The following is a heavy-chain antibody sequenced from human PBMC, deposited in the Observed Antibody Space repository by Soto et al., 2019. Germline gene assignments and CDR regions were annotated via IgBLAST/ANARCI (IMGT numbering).Heavy chain of an antibody. CDR3: AREWGDYYDSSGYPRVPYY. J-gene: IGHJ4*02. CDR2: IWYDGSSK. V-gene: IGHV3-33*01. CDR1: GFTFSSYG. Sequence: PGGSLRLSCAASGFTFSSYGMHWVRQAPGKGLEWVAVIWYDGSSKYYADSVKGRFTISRDNSKNTLYLQMNSLRAEDTAVYYCAREWGDYYDSSGYPRVPYYWGQGTLVTVSS. D-gene: IGHD3-22*01.